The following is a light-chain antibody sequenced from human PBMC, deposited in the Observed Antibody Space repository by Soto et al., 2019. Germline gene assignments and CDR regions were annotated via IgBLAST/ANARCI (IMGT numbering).Light chain of an antibody. CDR3: PHGSFTLT. Sequence: DIQMTQSPSSLSASVGDRVTITCRASQSIRTYLNWYQQKLGKAPKLLISGASSLQGGVPSRFSGSGSGTDFTLNISSLQPEDFATYYCPHGSFTLTFGGGTKLEIK. J-gene: IGKJ4*01. V-gene: IGKV1-39*01. CDR2: GAS. CDR1: QSIRTY.